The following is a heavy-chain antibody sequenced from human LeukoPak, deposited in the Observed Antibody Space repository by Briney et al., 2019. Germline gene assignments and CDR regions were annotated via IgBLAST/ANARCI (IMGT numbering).Heavy chain of an antibody. CDR1: GFTFTTYA. CDR3: AKTWSSWFFDY. Sequence: GGSLRLSCAASGFTFTTYAMTWVRQAPGKGLEWVSAISAGGTSTYYADSVKGRFTISRDNSKNTLYLQMNNLRAEDTAVYYCAKTWSSWFFDYWGRGTLVTVSS. J-gene: IGHJ4*02. D-gene: IGHD6-13*01. V-gene: IGHV3-23*01. CDR2: ISAGGTST.